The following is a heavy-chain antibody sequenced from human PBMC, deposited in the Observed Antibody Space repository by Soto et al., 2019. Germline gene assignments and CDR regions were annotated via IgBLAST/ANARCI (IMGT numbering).Heavy chain of an antibody. Sequence: SAPLSLTCTVSGGSFSSDGSYWSWIRQAPGRGLEWIGYIHSSGSIYYNPSLKSRATMSIDTAGNQFSLKVSSVTVADTAVYYCARDLDGLHDDTSGPFPRPGWGQGTLVTVSS. V-gene: IGHV4-30-4*01. CDR2: IHSSGSI. J-gene: IGHJ1*01. CDR1: GGSFSSDGSY. CDR3: ARDLDGLHDDTSGPFPRPG. D-gene: IGHD3-22*01.